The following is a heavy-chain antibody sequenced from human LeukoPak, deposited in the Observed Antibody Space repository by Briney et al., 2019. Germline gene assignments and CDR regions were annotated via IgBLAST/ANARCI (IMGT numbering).Heavy chain of an antibody. Sequence: SETLSLTCTVSGGSVSSYYWSWIRQPPGKGLEWIGYIYDSGNNNYNPSLKSRVTMSVDTSKNQFSLKLSSVTAADTAVYYCARGVPYGPSFEFFDYWGQGTLVTVSS. CDR3: ARGVPYGPSFEFFDY. J-gene: IGHJ4*02. D-gene: IGHD3-10*01. V-gene: IGHV4-59*02. CDR1: GGSVSSYY. CDR2: IYDSGNN.